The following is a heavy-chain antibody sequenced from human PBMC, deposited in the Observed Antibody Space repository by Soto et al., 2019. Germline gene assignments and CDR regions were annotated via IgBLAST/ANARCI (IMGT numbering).Heavy chain of an antibody. D-gene: IGHD3-10*01. CDR1: GGSISSSNW. CDR2: IYHSGST. CDR3: ARAPWFGELSPYYYGMDV. Sequence: QVQLQESGPGLVKPSGTLSLTCAVSGGSISSSNWWSWVRQPPGKGLEWIGEIYHSGSTNYNPSLKSRVTISVDKSKDQFSLKLSSVTAADTAVYYCARAPWFGELSPYYYGMDVWGQGTTVTVSS. J-gene: IGHJ6*02. V-gene: IGHV4-4*02.